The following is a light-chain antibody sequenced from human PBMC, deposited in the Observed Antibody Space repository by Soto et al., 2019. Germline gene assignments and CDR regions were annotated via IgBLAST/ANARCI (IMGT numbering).Light chain of an antibody. CDR1: SSDVGGYNF. CDR3: SSYTNSSTLVG. CDR2: EVS. Sequence: QSVLTQPASVSGSPGQSITLSCTGTSSDVGGYNFVSWYQHHPGKAPKLIIYEVSNRPSGVSNRFSASKSGNTASLTISGIQAEDDADYYCSSYTNSSTLVGFGGGTKLTVL. J-gene: IGLJ2*01. V-gene: IGLV2-14*01.